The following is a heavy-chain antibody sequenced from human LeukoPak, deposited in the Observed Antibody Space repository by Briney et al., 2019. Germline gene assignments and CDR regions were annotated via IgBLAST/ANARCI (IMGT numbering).Heavy chain of an antibody. CDR2: IYYSVST. CDR1: GGSISSSSYY. CDR3: ARNAGYSSGWYSGWFDP. D-gene: IGHD6-19*01. V-gene: IGHV4-39*07. Sequence: PSETLSLTCTVSGGSISSSSYYWGWIRQPPGKGLEWIGSIYYSVSTYYNPSLKSRVTISVDTSKNQFSLKLSSVTAADTAVYYCARNAGYSSGWYSGWFDPWGQGTLVTVSS. J-gene: IGHJ5*02.